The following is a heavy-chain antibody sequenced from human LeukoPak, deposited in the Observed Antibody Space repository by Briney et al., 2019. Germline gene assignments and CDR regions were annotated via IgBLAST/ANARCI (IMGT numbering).Heavy chain of an antibody. V-gene: IGHV1-2*02. D-gene: IGHD5-18*01. J-gene: IGHJ4*02. CDR1: GYTFTGYY. CDR2: INPNSGGT. Sequence: ASVKVSCKASGYTFTGYYMHWVRQAPGQGLEWMGWINPNSGGTNYAQKFQGRVTMTRDTSISTAYMELSRLRSDDTAVYYCARDLGYSYGTDHDYWGQGTLVTVSS. CDR3: ARDLGYSYGTDHDY.